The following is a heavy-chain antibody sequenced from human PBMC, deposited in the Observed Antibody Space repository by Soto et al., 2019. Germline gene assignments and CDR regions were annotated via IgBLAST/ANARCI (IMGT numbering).Heavy chain of an antibody. Sequence: SETLCLSCTVAGGSGIGGGDYCICIRQPPGKGLEWIGYIYYSGSTNYNPSLKSRVTISVDTSKNQFSLKLSSVTAADTAVYYCARGDYYDSSGYHDAFDIWGQGTMVTVSS. CDR1: GGSGIGGGDY. J-gene: IGHJ3*02. CDR3: ARGDYYDSSGYHDAFDI. CDR2: IYYSGST. V-gene: IGHV4-61*08. D-gene: IGHD3-22*01.